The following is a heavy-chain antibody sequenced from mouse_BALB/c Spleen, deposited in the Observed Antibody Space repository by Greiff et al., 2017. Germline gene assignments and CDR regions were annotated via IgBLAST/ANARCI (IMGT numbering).Heavy chain of an antibody. CDR3: ARRGGNYVYYAMDY. J-gene: IGHJ4*01. D-gene: IGHD2-1*01. V-gene: IGHV3-8*02. CDR1: GDSITSGY. CDR2: ISYSGST. Sequence: EVQLQQSGPSLVKPSQTLSLTCSVTGDSITSGYWNWIRKFPGNKLEYMGYISYSGSTYYNPSLKSRISITRDTSKNQYYLQLNSVTTEDTATYYCARRGGNYVYYAMDYWGQGTSVTVSS.